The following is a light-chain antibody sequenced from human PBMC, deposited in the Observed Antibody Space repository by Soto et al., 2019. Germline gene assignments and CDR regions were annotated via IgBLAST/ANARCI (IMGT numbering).Light chain of an antibody. CDR2: AAS. Sequence: AIQMTQSPFSLACTVGGRVTITFLASQGIRKDLGWYQVKPGKAPKLLIYAASTLQSGVPAKFSGSGSGTEFTLTISSLQSEDFAVYYCQQYNNWPLTFGGGTKVDIK. CDR1: QGIRKD. J-gene: IGKJ4*01. CDR3: QQYNNWPLT. V-gene: IGKV1-6*02.